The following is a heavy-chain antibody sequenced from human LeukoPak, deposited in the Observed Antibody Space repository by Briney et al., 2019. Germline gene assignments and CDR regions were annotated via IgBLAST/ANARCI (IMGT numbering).Heavy chain of an antibody. CDR2: MYYSGSS. CDR3: ARLGTYYYDSSGYYDY. Sequence: PSETLSLTCTVSGDSVSSYYWNWIRQPPRKGLEWIGFMYYSGSSNYNPSLKSRVTISVDTSKNQFSLKLSSVTAADTAVYYCARLGTYYYDSSGYYDYWGQGTPVTVSS. D-gene: IGHD3-22*01. CDR1: GDSVSSYY. J-gene: IGHJ4*02. V-gene: IGHV4-59*02.